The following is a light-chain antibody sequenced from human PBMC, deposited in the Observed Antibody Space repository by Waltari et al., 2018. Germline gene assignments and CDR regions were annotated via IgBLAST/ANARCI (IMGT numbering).Light chain of an antibody. Sequence: QSVLTQPPSVSAAPGQKVAISCSGARSNIGDPSVSWYQQVPGTAPRLLIYEDNKRPSGIPDRFSGSKSGTSATLAITGLQTGDEADYYCGSWDNSLGAHVLFGAGTKVTVL. CDR1: RSNIGDPS. CDR2: EDN. V-gene: IGLV1-51*02. CDR3: GSWDNSLGAHVL. J-gene: IGLJ2*01.